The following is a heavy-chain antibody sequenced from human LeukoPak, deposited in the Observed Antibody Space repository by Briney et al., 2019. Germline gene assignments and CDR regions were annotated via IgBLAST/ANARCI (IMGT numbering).Heavy chain of an antibody. CDR2: IYPGDSDT. J-gene: IGHJ1*01. Sequence: GESLKISCKGSEYSFTNYWIGWVRQMPGKGLEWMGIIYPGDSDTRYSPSFQGQVTISGDKSISTAYLQWSSLKASDTAMYFCATYAGSYSKYFQHWGQGTLVTVSS. CDR3: ATYAGSYSKYFQH. CDR1: EYSFTNYW. D-gene: IGHD3-10*01. V-gene: IGHV5-51*01.